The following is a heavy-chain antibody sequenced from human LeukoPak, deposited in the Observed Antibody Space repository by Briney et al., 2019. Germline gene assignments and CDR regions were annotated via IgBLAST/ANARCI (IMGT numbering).Heavy chain of an antibody. Sequence: GGSLRLSCAASGFTFTTYWMSWVRQAPGKGLEWVANIKQDGSEKYYVDSVKGRFAISRDNAKNSLFLQMNALSVEDTAVYYCAKDSLLTVVSPVAASWGQGIQVAVSS. CDR1: GFTFTTYW. V-gene: IGHV3-7*01. CDR2: IKQDGSEK. CDR3: AKDSLLTVVSPVAAS. J-gene: IGHJ5*02. D-gene: IGHD4-23*01.